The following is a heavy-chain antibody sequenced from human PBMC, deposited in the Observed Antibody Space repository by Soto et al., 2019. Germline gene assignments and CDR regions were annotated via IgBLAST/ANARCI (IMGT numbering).Heavy chain of an antibody. CDR3: ARAVGPFDY. Sequence: QVQLVESRGGVVQPGRSLRLSCAASGFDFSTYGMHWVRQAPGKGPEWVAVIWYDGSNKYYADSVRGRFIISRDNSKSTLFLHLNSLRAEDTAVYYCARAVGPFDYWGQGTLVTVSS. J-gene: IGHJ4*02. D-gene: IGHD1-26*01. V-gene: IGHV3-33*01. CDR1: GFDFSTYG. CDR2: IWYDGSNK.